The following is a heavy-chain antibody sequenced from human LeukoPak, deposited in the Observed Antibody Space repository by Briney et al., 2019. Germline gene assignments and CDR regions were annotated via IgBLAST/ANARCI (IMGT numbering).Heavy chain of an antibody. V-gene: IGHV3-23*01. J-gene: IGHJ4*02. CDR2: ISGDGGTT. CDR3: ARGHSSGWYYFDY. CDR1: GFTFSNYV. D-gene: IGHD6-19*01. Sequence: GGSLRLSCAASGFTFSNYVMTWVRQAPGRGLEWVSTISGDGGTTHYADSVKGRFLISRDNSKNTLSLQMNSLRAEDTAVYYCARGHSSGWYYFDYWGQGTLVTVSS.